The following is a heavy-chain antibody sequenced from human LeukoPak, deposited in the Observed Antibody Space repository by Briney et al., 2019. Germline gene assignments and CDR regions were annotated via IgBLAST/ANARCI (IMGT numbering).Heavy chain of an antibody. CDR1: GFTFSSYG. CDR2: ISYDGGSK. D-gene: IGHD3-22*01. Sequence: GGSLRLSCAASGFTFSSYGMHWVRQAPGRGLEWVAVISYDGGSKFYADSVKGRFTISRDNSKNTLYLQMNSLRAEDTAVYFCAKDDRQYDTSELDYWGQGTLVTVSS. CDR3: AKDDRQYDTSELDY. J-gene: IGHJ4*02. V-gene: IGHV3-30*18.